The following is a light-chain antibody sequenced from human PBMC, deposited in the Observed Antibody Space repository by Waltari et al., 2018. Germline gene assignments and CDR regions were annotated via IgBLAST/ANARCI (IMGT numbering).Light chain of an antibody. J-gene: IGKJ2*01. CDR3: QQYGSSPHT. Sequence: EIVLTQSPGTLSLSPGERATLSCRASQSVSSSYLAWYHQKPGQAPRLLIYGASSRATGIPERFSGSGSATDFTLTISRLEPEDVAVYYCQQYGSSPHTFGQGTKLEIK. CDR2: GAS. CDR1: QSVSSSY. V-gene: IGKV3-20*01.